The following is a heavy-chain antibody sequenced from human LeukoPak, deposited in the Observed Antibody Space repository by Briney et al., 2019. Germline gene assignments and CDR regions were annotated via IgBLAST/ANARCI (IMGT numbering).Heavy chain of an antibody. CDR1: GFTFSSYG. CDR2: IWYDGSNK. CDR3: ARDPRILTGYYKGGWFDP. V-gene: IGHV3-33*01. D-gene: IGHD3-9*01. Sequence: GRSLRLSCAASGFTFSSYGIHWVRQAPGKGLEWVAVIWYDGSNKYYADSVKGRFTISRDNSKNTLYLQMNSLRAEDTAVYYCARDPRILTGYYKGGWFDPWGQGTLVTVSS. J-gene: IGHJ5*02.